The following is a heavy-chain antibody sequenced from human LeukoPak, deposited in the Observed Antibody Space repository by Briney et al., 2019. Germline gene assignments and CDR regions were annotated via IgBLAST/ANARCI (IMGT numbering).Heavy chain of an antibody. V-gene: IGHV3-21*01. CDR1: GFTFSSHD. J-gene: IGHJ4*02. D-gene: IGHD3-22*01. CDR2: ITARSKSI. Sequence: GGSLRLSCATSGFTFSSHDMNWVRQAPGKGLEWVSSITARSKSIDYADSVKGRFAISRDNAKNSLYLQMNSLRAEDTAVYYCARVGNYYDSSGDDYWGQGTLVTVSS. CDR3: ARVGNYYDSSGDDY.